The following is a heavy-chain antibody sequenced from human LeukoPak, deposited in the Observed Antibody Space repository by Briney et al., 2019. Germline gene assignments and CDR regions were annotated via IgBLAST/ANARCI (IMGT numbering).Heavy chain of an antibody. CDR1: GFTFSSYG. CDR3: AKVSSVTTNYDAFDI. Sequence: PGGSLRLSCAASGFTFSSYGMHWVRQAPGKGREGVAFIRYDGSNKYYADSVKGRFTISRDNSKNTLYLQMNSLRAEDTAVYYCAKVSSVTTNYDAFDIWGQGTMVTVSS. CDR2: IRYDGSNK. V-gene: IGHV3-30*02. D-gene: IGHD4-17*01. J-gene: IGHJ3*02.